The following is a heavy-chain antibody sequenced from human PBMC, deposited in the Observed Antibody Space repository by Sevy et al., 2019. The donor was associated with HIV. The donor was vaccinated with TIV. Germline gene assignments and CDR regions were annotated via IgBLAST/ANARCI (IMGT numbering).Heavy chain of an antibody. V-gene: IGHV1-2*02. CDR1: GYTFTGYY. CDR3: ARVMAGFYYDSSGHDSGDAFDI. J-gene: IGHJ3*02. D-gene: IGHD3-22*01. Sequence: ASVKVSCKASGYTFTGYYMHWVRQAPGQGLEWMGWINPNSGGTNYAQKFQGRVTMTRDTSISTAYMELSRLRSDDTAVYYCARVMAGFYYDSSGHDSGDAFDIWGQGTMVTVSS. CDR2: INPNSGGT.